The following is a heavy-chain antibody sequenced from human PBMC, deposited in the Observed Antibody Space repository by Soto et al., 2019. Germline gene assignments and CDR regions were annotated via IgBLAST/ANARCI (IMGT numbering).Heavy chain of an antibody. CDR3: ARQVYNYDILAPHAFDI. CDR1: GYSFTTYW. Sequence: GESLKISCKGSGYSFTTYWIGWVRQMPGKGLEWMGIIYPGDSDTRNSPSFQGQVTISADKSISTAYLQWSSLKASDTAMYYCARQVYNYDILAPHAFDIWGKGTMVTVS. CDR2: IYPGDSDT. J-gene: IGHJ3*02. D-gene: IGHD3-9*01. V-gene: IGHV5-51*01.